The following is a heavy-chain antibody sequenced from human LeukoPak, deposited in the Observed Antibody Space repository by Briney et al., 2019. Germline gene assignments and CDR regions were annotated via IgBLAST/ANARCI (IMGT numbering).Heavy chain of an antibody. J-gene: IGHJ4*02. CDR3: ARAYDHEYYFDY. CDR2: IIPIFGTA. CDR1: GGTFSSYA. Sequence: SVKVPCKASGGTFSSYAISWVRQAPGQGLEWMGGIIPIFGTANYAQKFQGRVTITADESTSTAYMELSSLRSEDTAVYYCARAYDHEYYFDYWGQGTLVTVSS. V-gene: IGHV1-69*01. D-gene: IGHD3-16*01.